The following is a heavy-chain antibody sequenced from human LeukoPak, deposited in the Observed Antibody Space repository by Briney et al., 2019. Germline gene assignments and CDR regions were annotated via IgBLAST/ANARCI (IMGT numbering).Heavy chain of an antibody. Sequence: SETLSLTCTVSGDSISSYYWSWIRQPPGKGLEWIGYIFHSGSINNNPSLKSRVTISVDTSKNQFSLKLTSVTAADTAVYYCARAPQPTSYGDYGKRYFDLWGRGTLVTVSS. CDR2: IFHSGSI. CDR1: GDSISSYY. D-gene: IGHD4-17*01. V-gene: IGHV4-59*01. J-gene: IGHJ2*01. CDR3: ARAPQPTSYGDYGKRYFDL.